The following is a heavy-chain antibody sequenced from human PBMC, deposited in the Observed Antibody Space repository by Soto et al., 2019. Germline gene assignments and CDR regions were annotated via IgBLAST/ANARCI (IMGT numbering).Heavy chain of an antibody. J-gene: IGHJ4*02. CDR1: VCTFSSYA. V-gene: IGHV1-69*13. Sequence: ASVKVSFKASVCTFSSYAISSVRQAPGQGLEWMGGIIPIFRTATYAQKFQGRVTITADESTSTAYMELSSLRSEDTAVYYCGRPAAGLATQGYWGRGTLVTVSS. D-gene: IGHD3-10*01. CDR3: GRPAAGLATQGY. CDR2: IIPIFRTA.